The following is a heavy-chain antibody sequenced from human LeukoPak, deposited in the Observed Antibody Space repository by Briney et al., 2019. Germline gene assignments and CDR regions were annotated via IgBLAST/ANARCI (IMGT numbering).Heavy chain of an antibody. J-gene: IGHJ4*02. CDR1: GGSISTNY. D-gene: IGHD1-26*01. Sequence: SETLSLTCNVSGGSISTNYWTWIRQPPGKGLEWIGYIYYSGNTNYNPSLKSRVTISVDKSRNQFSLKLTSVTAADTAVYYCAGAYSGTLPAKDWGQGTLVTVSS. CDR3: AGAYSGTLPAKD. V-gene: IGHV4-59*01. CDR2: IYYSGNT.